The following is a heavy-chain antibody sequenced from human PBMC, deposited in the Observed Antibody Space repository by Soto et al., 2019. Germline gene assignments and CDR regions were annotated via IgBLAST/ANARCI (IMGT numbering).Heavy chain of an antibody. D-gene: IGHD6-19*01. J-gene: IGHJ6*02. CDR1: GFTFSSYG. CDR2: ISYDGSNK. V-gene: IGHV3-30*18. Sequence: GGSLRLSCAASGFTFSSYGMHWVRQAPGKGLEWVAVISYDGSNKYYADSVKGRFTISRDNAKQTLYLQTNTLRAEDTVVYYCAKDLQWLVRQDYYGMDVWGQGITVTVSS. CDR3: AKDLQWLVRQDYYGMDV.